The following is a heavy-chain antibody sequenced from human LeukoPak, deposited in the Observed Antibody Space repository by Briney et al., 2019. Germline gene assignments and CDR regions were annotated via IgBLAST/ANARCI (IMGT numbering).Heavy chain of an antibody. V-gene: IGHV4-39*07. CDR3: ARWSVRTSYFWSGTEPGDAFDI. CDR2: IYYSGST. CDR1: GGSISSSSYY. Sequence: SETLSLTCTVSGGSISSSSYYWGWIRQPPGKGLEWIGSIYYSGSTNYNPSLKSRVTMSVDTSKNQFSLKLSSVTAADTAVYYCARWSVRTSYFWSGTEPGDAFDIWGQGTMVTVSS. J-gene: IGHJ3*02. D-gene: IGHD3-3*01.